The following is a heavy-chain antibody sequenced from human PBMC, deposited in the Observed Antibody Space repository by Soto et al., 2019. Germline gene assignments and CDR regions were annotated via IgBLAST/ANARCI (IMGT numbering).Heavy chain of an antibody. CDR3: ARSTFGVRGVIIHYFDY. V-gene: IGHV3-7*03. CDR1: GFTFSSYW. CDR2: IKQDGSEK. Sequence: GGSLRLSCAASGFTFSSYWMSWVRQAPGKGLEWVANIKQDGSEKYYVDSVKGRFTISRDNAKNSLYLQMNSLRAEDTAVYYCARSTFGVRGVIIHYFDYWGQGTLVTVSS. J-gene: IGHJ4*02. D-gene: IGHD3-10*01.